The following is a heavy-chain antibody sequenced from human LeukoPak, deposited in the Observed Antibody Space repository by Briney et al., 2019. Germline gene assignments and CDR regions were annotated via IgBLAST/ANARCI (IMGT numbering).Heavy chain of an antibody. CDR1: GXSISSTNW. J-gene: IGHJ4*02. CDR3: SRESGPFCPFGY. V-gene: IGHV4-4*02. Sequence: SGTLSLTCGVSGXSISSTNWWSWVRQPPGQGLEWRGEVSLAGRTNYNPFLNSRVTMSLDETRNQVSLNLTSVTAADTAIYYCSRESGPFCPFGYWGQGTLVIVPS. CDR2: VSLAGRT. D-gene: IGHD1-26*01.